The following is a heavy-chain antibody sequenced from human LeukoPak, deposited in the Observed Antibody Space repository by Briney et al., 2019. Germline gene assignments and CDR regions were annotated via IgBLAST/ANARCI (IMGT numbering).Heavy chain of an antibody. Sequence: NSSETLSLTCAVYGGSFSGYYWSWIRQPPGKGLEWIGEVNHSGSTNYNPSLKSRVTISVDTSKNQFSLKLSSVTAADTAVYYCAADSSSRDYWGQGTLVTVPS. CDR3: AADSSSRDY. J-gene: IGHJ4*02. CDR2: VNHSGST. D-gene: IGHD6-6*01. CDR1: GGSFSGYY. V-gene: IGHV4-34*01.